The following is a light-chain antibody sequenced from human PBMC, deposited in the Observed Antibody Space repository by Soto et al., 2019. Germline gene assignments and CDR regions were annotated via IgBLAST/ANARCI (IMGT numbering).Light chain of an antibody. CDR2: EDN. Sequence: QSVLTQPPSVSAAPGQKVTISCSGSSPNIENNYVSWYQQFPGTAPKLLIYEDNKRPSGIPDRFSGSKSGTSATLGITGLQTGDEADYYCGTWDSSLSAYVFGNGTKVTVL. J-gene: IGLJ1*01. CDR3: GTWDSSLSAYV. V-gene: IGLV1-51*02. CDR1: SPNIENNY.